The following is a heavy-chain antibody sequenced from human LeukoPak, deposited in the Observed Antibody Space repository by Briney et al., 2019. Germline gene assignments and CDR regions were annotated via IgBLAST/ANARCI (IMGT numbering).Heavy chain of an antibody. D-gene: IGHD3-3*01. CDR2: IWYDGSNK. J-gene: IGHJ4*02. Sequence: GGSLRLPCAASGFTFSSYGMHWVRQAPGKGLEWVAVIWYDGSNKYYADSVKGRFTISRDNSKNTLYLQMDSLRVEDTAVYYCARGWVTVFGGFDYWGQGTLVTVSS. CDR1: GFTFSSYG. V-gene: IGHV3-33*01. CDR3: ARGWVTVFGGFDY.